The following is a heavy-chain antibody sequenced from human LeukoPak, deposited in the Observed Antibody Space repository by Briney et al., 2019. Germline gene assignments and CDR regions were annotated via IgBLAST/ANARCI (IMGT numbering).Heavy chain of an antibody. Sequence: GGSLRLSCAASGFTFSSYEMNWVRQAPGKGLEWVSYISSSGSTIYYADSVKGRFTISRDNAKNSLYLQMNSLRAEDTAVYYCACVPIPAYSKGDYWGQGTLVTVSS. J-gene: IGHJ4*02. D-gene: IGHD4-11*01. CDR3: ACVPIPAYSKGDY. V-gene: IGHV3-48*03. CDR1: GFTFSSYE. CDR2: ISSSGSTI.